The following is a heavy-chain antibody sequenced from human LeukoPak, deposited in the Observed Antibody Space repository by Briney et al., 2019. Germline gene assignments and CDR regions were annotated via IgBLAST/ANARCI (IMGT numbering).Heavy chain of an antibody. V-gene: IGHV1-46*03. CDR2: INPSGGTT. D-gene: IGHD5-12*01. Sequence: ASVKVSCKTSGYTFTNYYIHWVRQAPGQGLEWLGIINPSGGTTTYAQNFQGRVTMTRDTSTSTAYMELSSPRSEDTAVYFCARAETYSSHYMAVWGKGTTVTVSS. J-gene: IGHJ6*03. CDR1: GYTFTNYY. CDR3: ARAETYSSHYMAV.